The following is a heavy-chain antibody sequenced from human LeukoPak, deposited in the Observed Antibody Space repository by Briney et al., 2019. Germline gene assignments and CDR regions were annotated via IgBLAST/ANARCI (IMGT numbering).Heavy chain of an antibody. Sequence: ASVKVSCKESGYTFTSYYIHWVRQAPGQGLEWMGIINPSAGNTNYAQKFQGRVTMTRDTSTSTVYMELSSLRSEDTAVYYCARDHLWGSSDAFDIWGQGTMVTVSS. CDR3: ARDHLWGSSDAFDI. V-gene: IGHV1-46*01. CDR2: INPSAGNT. J-gene: IGHJ3*02. CDR1: GYTFTSYY. D-gene: IGHD3-16*01.